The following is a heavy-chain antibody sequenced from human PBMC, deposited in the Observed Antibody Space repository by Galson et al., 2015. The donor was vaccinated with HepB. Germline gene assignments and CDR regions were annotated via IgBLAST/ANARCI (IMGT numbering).Heavy chain of an antibody. CDR3: ARQVGIGSGSTDY. J-gene: IGHJ4*02. D-gene: IGHD1-26*01. CDR2: ISRSSSYI. V-gene: IGHV3-21*06. Sequence: SLRLSCAASGFTSSSYTMGWVRQAPGKGLEWVSSISRSSSYIFYADSVNGRFTISRDNAKNSLYLQMNSLRAEDTAVYYCARQVGIGSGSTDYWGQGTLVSVSS. CDR1: GFTSSSYT.